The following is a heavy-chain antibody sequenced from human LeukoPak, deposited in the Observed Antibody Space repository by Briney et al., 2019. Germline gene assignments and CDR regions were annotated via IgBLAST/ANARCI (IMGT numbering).Heavy chain of an antibody. Sequence: PGGSLRLSCAASGFNFSDYYMSWIRQAPGKGLEWVSYISSSTSTIYYADSVKGRFTISRDNAKNSLYLQMNSLRAEDTALYYCARDPEAAADYWGQGTLVTVSS. CDR3: ARDPEAAADY. D-gene: IGHD6-13*01. V-gene: IGHV3-11*01. CDR2: ISSSTSTI. J-gene: IGHJ4*02. CDR1: GFNFSDYY.